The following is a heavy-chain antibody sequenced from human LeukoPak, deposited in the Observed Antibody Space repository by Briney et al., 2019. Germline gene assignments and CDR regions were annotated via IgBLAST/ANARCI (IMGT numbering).Heavy chain of an antibody. CDR3: ARDGRFGELLDY. CDR2: ISAYNGDT. Sequence: ASVKVSCKASGYTFTSYGINWVRQAPGQGLEWMGWISAYNGDTNYAQNLQGRVTMTTDTSTNTTYMELRSLRSDDTAVYYCARDGRFGELLDYWGQGTLVTVSS. D-gene: IGHD3-10*01. V-gene: IGHV1-18*01. CDR1: GYTFTSYG. J-gene: IGHJ4*02.